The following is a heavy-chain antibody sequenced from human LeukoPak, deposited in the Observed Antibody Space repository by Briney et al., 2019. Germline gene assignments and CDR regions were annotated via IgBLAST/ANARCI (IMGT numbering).Heavy chain of an antibody. D-gene: IGHD2-2*02. V-gene: IGHV4-61*02. Sequence: PSETLSLTCTVSGGSISSGSYYWSWIRQPAGKGLGWIGRIYTSGSTNYNPSLKSRVTISVDTPKNQFSLKLSSVTAADTAVYYCARGAVPAAIIDNWFDPWGQGTLVTVSS. J-gene: IGHJ5*02. CDR3: ARGAVPAAIIDNWFDP. CDR1: GGSISSGSYY. CDR2: IYTSGST.